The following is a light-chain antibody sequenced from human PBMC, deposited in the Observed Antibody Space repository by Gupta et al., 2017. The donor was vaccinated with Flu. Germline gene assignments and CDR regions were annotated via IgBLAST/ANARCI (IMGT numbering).Light chain of an antibody. CDR3: QQVNSYPLS. J-gene: IGKJ4*01. CDR2: DTS. V-gene: IGKV1-9*01. CDR1: QGIDSH. Sequence: DIQLTQSPNFLSASVGDRVIISCRASQGIDSHLVWYQKKPGKAPKVLIYDTSTLQSGAPSRFSGSGSGTEFTLTITSLQPEDFATYYCQQVNSYPLSFGGGTKVEIK.